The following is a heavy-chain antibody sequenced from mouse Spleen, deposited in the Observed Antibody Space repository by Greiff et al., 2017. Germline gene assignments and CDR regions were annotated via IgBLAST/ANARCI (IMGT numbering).Heavy chain of an antibody. CDR2: IRNKANGYTT. V-gene: IGHV7-3*01. Sequence: EVKLVESGGGLVQPGGSLSLSCAASGFTFTDYYMSWVRQPPGKALEWLGFIRNKANGYTTEYSASVKGRFTISRDNSQSILYLQMNALRAEDSATYYCARSLLRLYYFDYWGQGTTLTVSS. CDR3: ARSLLRLYYFDY. D-gene: IGHD2-12*01. CDR1: GFTFTDYY. J-gene: IGHJ2*01.